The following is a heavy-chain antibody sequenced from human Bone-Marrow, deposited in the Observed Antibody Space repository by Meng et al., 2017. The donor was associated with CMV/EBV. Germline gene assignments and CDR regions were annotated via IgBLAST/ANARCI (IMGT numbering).Heavy chain of an antibody. J-gene: IGHJ4*02. CDR1: FSLSTSGVG. CDR2: IYWDDDK. Sequence: FSLSTSGVGGGWIRQPPGKALEWLALIYWDDDKRYSPSLRSRLTITKDTSKNQVVLTMTNMDPVDTGTYYCAHRLGGNNWNTGHFDYWGQGTLVTVSS. D-gene: IGHD1/OR15-1a*01. V-gene: IGHV2-5*02. CDR3: AHRLGGNNWNTGHFDY.